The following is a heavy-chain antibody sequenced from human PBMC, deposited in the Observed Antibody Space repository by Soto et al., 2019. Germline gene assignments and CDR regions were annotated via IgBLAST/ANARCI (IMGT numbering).Heavy chain of an antibody. CDR2: INAGNGNT. CDR1: GYTLTSYA. CDR3: ARVSGWYFLDY. D-gene: IGHD6-19*01. Sequence: GASVKVSCKASGYTLTSYAMHWVRQAPGQRLEWMGWINAGNGNTKYSQKFQGRVTITRDTSASTVYMELSSLRSEDTAVYYCARVSGWYFLDYWGQGTLVTVSS. V-gene: IGHV1-3*01. J-gene: IGHJ4*02.